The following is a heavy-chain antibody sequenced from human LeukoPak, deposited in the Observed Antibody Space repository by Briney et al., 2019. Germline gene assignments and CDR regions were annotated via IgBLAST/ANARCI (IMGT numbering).Heavy chain of an antibody. CDR3: AKSNGYGLVDI. CDR1: GGSISGYY. CDR2: IYSTGST. D-gene: IGHD3-10*01. J-gene: IGHJ3*02. Sequence: PSETLSLTCTVSGGSISGYYWSWVRQSPEKGLGSIGFIYSTGSTSYNPSLKSRVTISIDTSQNQFSLRLTSVTAADTAVYYCAKSNGYGLVDIWGQGTMVTVSS. V-gene: IGHV4-59*01.